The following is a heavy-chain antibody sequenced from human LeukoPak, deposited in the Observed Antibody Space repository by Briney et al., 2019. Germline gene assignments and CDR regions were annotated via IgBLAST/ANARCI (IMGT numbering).Heavy chain of an antibody. CDR3: ARDVSGFDY. CDR2: INHSGST. CDR1: GGSFSGYY. D-gene: IGHD3-10*01. V-gene: IGHV4-34*01. J-gene: IGHJ4*02. Sequence: SETLSLTCAVYGGSFSGYYWGWIRQPPGKGLEWIGEINHSGSTNYNPSLKSRVTISVDTSKNQFSLKLSSVTAADTAVYYCARDVSGFDYWGQGTLVTVSS.